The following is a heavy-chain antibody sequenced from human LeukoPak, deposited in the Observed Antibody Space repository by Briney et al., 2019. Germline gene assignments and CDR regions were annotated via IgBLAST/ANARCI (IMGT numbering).Heavy chain of an antibody. CDR3: AKGGNGYDYGCFGY. J-gene: IGHJ4*02. CDR2: IYSGGST. Sequence: GGSLRLSCAASGFTVSSNYMSWVRQAPGKGLEWVSVIYSGGSTYYADSVKGRFTISRDNSKNTLYLQMNSLRAEDTAVYYCAKGGNGYDYGCFGYWGQGTLVTVSS. CDR1: GFTVSSNY. D-gene: IGHD5-12*01. V-gene: IGHV3-53*01.